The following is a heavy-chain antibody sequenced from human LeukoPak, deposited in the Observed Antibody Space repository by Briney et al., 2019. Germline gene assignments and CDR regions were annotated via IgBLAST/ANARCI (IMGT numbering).Heavy chain of an antibody. CDR2: MYYSGST. J-gene: IGHJ6*03. D-gene: IGHD2-2*03. CDR3: ARHGSNDYYYMDV. V-gene: IGHV4-39*01. CDR1: GGSITRSNYY. Sequence: PSETLSLTCTVPGGSITRSNYYWGWSRQPPGKGREWVGSMYYSGSTYYNPSLKSRVTVSVDTSKNQFSLKLSSVTAADTAVYYCARHGSNDYYYMDVWGKGTTVTVSS.